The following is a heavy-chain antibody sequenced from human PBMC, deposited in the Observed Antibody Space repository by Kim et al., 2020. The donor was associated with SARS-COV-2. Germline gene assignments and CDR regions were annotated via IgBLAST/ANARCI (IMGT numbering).Heavy chain of an antibody. CDR2: ISWDGGST. D-gene: IGHD3-22*01. J-gene: IGHJ6*02. CDR3: AKNSPPRGYYETPKGNYYYYGIDV. Sequence: GGSLRLSCAASGFTFDDYTMHWVRQAPGKGLEWVSLISWDGGSTYYADSVKGRFTISRDNSKNSLYLQMNSLRTEDTALYYCAKNSPPRGYYETPKGNYYYYGIDVWGQGTTVTVSS. V-gene: IGHV3-43*01. CDR1: GFTFDDYT.